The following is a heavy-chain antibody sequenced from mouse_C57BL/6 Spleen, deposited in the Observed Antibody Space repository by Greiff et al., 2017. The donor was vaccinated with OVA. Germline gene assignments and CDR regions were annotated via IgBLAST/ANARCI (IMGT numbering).Heavy chain of an antibody. J-gene: IGHJ4*01. D-gene: IGHD2-3*01. CDR1: GFTFSSYG. CDR2: ISSGGSYT. Sequence: EVNLVESGGDLVKPGGSLKLSCAASGFTFSSYGMSWVRQTPDKRLEWVATISSGGSYTYYPDSVKGRFTISRDNAKNTLYLQMSSLKSEDTAMYYCARHEERRYDGYYDAMDYWGQGTSVTVSS. CDR3: ARHEERRYDGYYDAMDY. V-gene: IGHV5-6*01.